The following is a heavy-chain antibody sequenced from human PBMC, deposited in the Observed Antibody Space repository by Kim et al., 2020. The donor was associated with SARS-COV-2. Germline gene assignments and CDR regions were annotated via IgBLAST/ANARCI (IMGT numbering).Heavy chain of an antibody. CDR1: GYTFGIYG. V-gene: IGHV1-18*04. D-gene: IGHD2-8*01. Sequence: ASVKVSCKASGYTFGIYGISWVRQAPGQGLEWMGWISAYTGNTNFADKFQGRVTMTTDASTSTASMELRSLRSDDTAIYYCARVVHTGWFDSWGQGTLVIVSS. CDR3: ARVVHTGWFDS. J-gene: IGHJ5*01. CDR2: ISAYTGNT.